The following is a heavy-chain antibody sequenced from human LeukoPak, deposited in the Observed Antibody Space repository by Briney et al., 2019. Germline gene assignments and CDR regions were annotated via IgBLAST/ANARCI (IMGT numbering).Heavy chain of an antibody. CDR2: IYYSGST. Sequence: SETLSLTCTVSGGSISSSSHYWGWIRQPPGKGLEWIGSIYYSGSTYYNASLKSRVTISVDTTDNQFFLKLSSVTAADTAVYYCARLRSTSHDAFDIWGQGTMVTVSS. CDR1: GGSISSSSHY. D-gene: IGHD2-2*01. CDR3: ARLRSTSHDAFDI. J-gene: IGHJ3*02. V-gene: IGHV4-39*01.